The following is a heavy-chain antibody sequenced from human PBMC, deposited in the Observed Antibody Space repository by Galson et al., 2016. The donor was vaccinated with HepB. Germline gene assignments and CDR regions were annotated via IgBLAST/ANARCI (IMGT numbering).Heavy chain of an antibody. CDR1: GFSFSSYS. CDR3: ARNLVRGFGHFYHMDV. D-gene: IGHD3-10*01. V-gene: IGHV3-30-3*01. J-gene: IGHJ6*03. CDR2: ISYDGNTL. Sequence: SLRLSCAASGFSFSSYSLHWIFQAPGKGLEWVAVISYDGNTLYYGDSVKGRFTISRDNSQNTLYLQMNNLTPEDTGVYYCARNLVRGFGHFYHMDVWGKGTTVYVSS.